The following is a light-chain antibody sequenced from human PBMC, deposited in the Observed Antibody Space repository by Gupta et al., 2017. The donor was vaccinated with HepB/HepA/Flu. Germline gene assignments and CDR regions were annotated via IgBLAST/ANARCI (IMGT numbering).Light chain of an antibody. CDR1: QSVSSY. CDR2: DAA. Sequence: EIVLTQSPATLSLSPGESATLSCRASQSVSSYLAWYQQKPGQAPRLLIYDAANRATGIPARFSGSGSGTDFTLTISSREPEDFAVYYCQQRSNWPEYTFGQGTKLEIK. CDR3: QQRSNWPEYT. V-gene: IGKV3-11*01. J-gene: IGKJ2*01.